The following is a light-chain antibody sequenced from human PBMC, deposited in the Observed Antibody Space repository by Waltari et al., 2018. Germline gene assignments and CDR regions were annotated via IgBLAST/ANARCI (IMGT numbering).Light chain of an antibody. Sequence: EIVLTQSPATLSLSPGERATLSCRASQSVDSYLAWYQQKPGQAPRLLIYDASNSATGSPARFRGSGSGTDFTLTISSLEPEDFAVYYCQQRSNWPPITFGQGTRLEIK. V-gene: IGKV3-11*01. J-gene: IGKJ5*01. CDR2: DAS. CDR3: QQRSNWPPIT. CDR1: QSVDSY.